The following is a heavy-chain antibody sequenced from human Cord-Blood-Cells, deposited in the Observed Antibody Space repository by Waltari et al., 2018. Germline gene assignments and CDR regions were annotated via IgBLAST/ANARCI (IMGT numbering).Heavy chain of an antibody. CDR3: ARGPVPRYSSSSPWFDP. CDR1: GGSISSYY. V-gene: IGHV4-59*01. J-gene: IGHJ5*02. D-gene: IGHD6-6*01. CDR2: IYYRRSI. Sequence: QVQLQESGPGLVKPSETLSLTCTVSGGSISSYYWSWIRQPPGKGLEWIGYIYYRRSINYNPSLKSRVTISVDTSKNQFSLKLSSVTAADTAVYYCARGPVPRYSSSSPWFDPWGQGTLVTVSS.